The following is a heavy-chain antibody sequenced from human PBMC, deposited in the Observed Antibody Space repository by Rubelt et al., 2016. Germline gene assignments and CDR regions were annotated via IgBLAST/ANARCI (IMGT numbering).Heavy chain of an antibody. V-gene: IGHV4-4*02. CDR3: ARDYYGGNGGGFDY. D-gene: IGHD4-23*01. Sequence: YHSGSTNYNPSLKSRVTISVDKSKNQFSLKLSSVTAADTAVYYCARDYYGGNGGGFDYWGQGTLVTVSS. CDR2: YHSGST. J-gene: IGHJ4*02.